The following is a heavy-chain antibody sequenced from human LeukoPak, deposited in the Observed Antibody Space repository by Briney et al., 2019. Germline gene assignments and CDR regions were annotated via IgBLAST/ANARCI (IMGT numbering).Heavy chain of an antibody. V-gene: IGHV3-20*04. CDR3: AKHYGSGTQFFFDY. CDR2: INWNGVSR. CDR1: GFTFGDYG. J-gene: IGHJ4*02. D-gene: IGHD3-10*01. Sequence: GGSLRLSCAASGFTFGDYGMSWVRQAPGKGQEWVSAINWNGVSRTYAGSVKGRYTISRDNAKNSLSLQMNNLRAEDTAFYFCAKHYGSGTQFFFDYWGQGTLVTVSS.